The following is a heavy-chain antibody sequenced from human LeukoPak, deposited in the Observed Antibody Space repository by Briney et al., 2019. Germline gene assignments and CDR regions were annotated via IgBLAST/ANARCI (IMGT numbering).Heavy chain of an antibody. CDR2: IIPIFGTA. CDR3: ARGDTTVTNTQFDY. D-gene: IGHD4-17*01. Sequence: ASVKVSCKASGGTFRSYAISWVRQAPGQGLEWMGGIIPIFGTANYAQKFQGRVTITADKSTSTAYMELSSLRSEDTAVYYCARGDTTVTNTQFDYWGQGTLVTVSS. J-gene: IGHJ4*02. V-gene: IGHV1-69*06. CDR1: GGTFRSYA.